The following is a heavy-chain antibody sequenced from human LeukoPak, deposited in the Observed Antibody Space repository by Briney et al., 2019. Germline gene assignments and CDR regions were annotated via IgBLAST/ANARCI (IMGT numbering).Heavy chain of an antibody. Sequence: PSETLSPTCAVYGGSFRGYYWSWIRQPPGKGLEWIGSIYYSGSTYYNPSLKSRVTISVDTSKNQFSLKLSSVTAADTAVYYCARAIESADYYYGMDVWGQGTTVTVSS. CDR1: GGSFRGYY. CDR2: IYYSGST. V-gene: IGHV4-34*01. D-gene: IGHD2-21*01. CDR3: ARAIESADYYYGMDV. J-gene: IGHJ6*02.